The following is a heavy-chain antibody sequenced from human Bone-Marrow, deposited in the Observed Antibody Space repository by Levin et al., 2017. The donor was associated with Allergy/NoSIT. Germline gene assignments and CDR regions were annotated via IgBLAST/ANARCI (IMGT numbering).Heavy chain of an antibody. Sequence: SETLSLTCTVSGVSIDNPTYYRNWIRQSPGKGPEWIASFYDDGRVDSSPSLTSRVSMSIDTSKNQFSLNLESVTAADTATYYCAKGSSWLIEVWGQGILVAVSS. CDR2: FYDDGRV. CDR3: AKGSSWLIEV. CDR1: GVSIDNPTYY. J-gene: IGHJ4*02. D-gene: IGHD5-12*01. V-gene: IGHV4-39*07.